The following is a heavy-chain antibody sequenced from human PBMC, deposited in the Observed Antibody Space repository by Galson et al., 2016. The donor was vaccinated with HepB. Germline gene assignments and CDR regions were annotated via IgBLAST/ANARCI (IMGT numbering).Heavy chain of an antibody. V-gene: IGHV4-34*01. CDR2: INHNGGT. Sequence: SETLSLTCGVSGGSFSGYYWTWLRQPPGKGLEWIGEINHNGGTNYNPSLKGRVTISADPSRNQFSLTLGSVTAADTAVYYRTRGLYFYSYYYMDVWDKGTTVTVSS. J-gene: IGHJ6*03. CDR3: TRGLYFYSYYYMDV. CDR1: GGSFSGYY.